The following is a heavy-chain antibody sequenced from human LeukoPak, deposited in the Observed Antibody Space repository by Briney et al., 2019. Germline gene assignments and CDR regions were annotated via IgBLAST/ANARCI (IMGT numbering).Heavy chain of an antibody. J-gene: IGHJ6*03. CDR3: AKEKRTYYYYMDV. CDR1: GFTFNSYT. V-gene: IGHV3-23*01. Sequence: GGSLRLSCAASGFTFNSYTMHWVRQAPGKGLEWVSAISGSGGSTYYADSVKGRFTISRDNSKNTLYLQMNSLRAEDTAVYYCAKEKRTYYYYMDVWGKGTTVTVSS. CDR2: ISGSGGST.